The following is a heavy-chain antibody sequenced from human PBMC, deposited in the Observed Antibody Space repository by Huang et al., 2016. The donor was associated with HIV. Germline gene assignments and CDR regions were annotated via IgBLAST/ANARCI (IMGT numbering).Heavy chain of an antibody. V-gene: IGHV1-18*04. D-gene: IGHD6-19*01. CDR2: CNGYNSYT. CDR3: ARRVGSGWYGEIDY. CDR1: GYNFKTHA. Sequence: QVQLLQSGAEVKKPGASVKISCKTSGYNFKTHAVSWVRQTPGQGLEWMGVCNGYNSYTTYSQRLQGRVTMTTDTATNTVYMELRSLRSDDTAVYYCARRVGSGWYGEIDYWGQGTLVTVSS. J-gene: IGHJ4*02.